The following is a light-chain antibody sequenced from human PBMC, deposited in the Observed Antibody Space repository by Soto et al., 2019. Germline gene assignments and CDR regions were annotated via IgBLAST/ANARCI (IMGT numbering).Light chain of an antibody. CDR3: QQYDTWPLT. Sequence: EVVMTQSPASLSVSPGARATLSCRASESVTTNLAWYQQKPGQAPRLLIYGASNRATGVPARFSGSRSGTEFTLTISSLQSADFAVYYCQQYDTWPLTFGPGTKVD. CDR1: ESVTTN. J-gene: IGKJ3*01. CDR2: GAS. V-gene: IGKV3-15*01.